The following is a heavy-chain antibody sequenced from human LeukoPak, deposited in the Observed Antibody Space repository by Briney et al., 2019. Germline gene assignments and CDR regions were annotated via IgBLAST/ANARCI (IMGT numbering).Heavy chain of an antibody. CDR3: ARGRIAKIVVVHSFQYGMDV. CDR1: GGSFTDYF. Sequence: SETLSLTCDVFGGSFTDYFWTRIRQSPGKGLEWIGEINDYSGNTNYNPSLNSRVSISLEKSKNQFSLELRSVTAADTAVYYCARGRIAKIVVVHSFQYGMDVWGQGTTVTVSS. D-gene: IGHD3-22*01. J-gene: IGHJ6*02. V-gene: IGHV4-34*01. CDR2: INDYSGNT.